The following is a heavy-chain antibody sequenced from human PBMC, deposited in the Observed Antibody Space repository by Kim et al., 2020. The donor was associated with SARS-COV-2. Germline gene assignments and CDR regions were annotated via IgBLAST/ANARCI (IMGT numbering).Heavy chain of an antibody. CDR3: AREKGARAIGDDSSGSFDY. CDR1: GFTFSSYS. V-gene: IGHV3-21*01. CDR2: ISSSSSYI. J-gene: IGHJ4*02. Sequence: GGSLRLSCAASGFTFSSYSMNCVRQAPGKGLEWVSSISSSSSYIYYADSVKGRFTISRDNAKNSLYLQMNSLRAEDTAVYYCAREKGARAIGDDSSGSFDYWGQGTLVTVSS. D-gene: IGHD3-22*01.